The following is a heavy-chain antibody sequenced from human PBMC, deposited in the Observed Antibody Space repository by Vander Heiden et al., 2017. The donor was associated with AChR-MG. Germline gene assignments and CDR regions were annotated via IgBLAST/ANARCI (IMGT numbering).Heavy chain of an antibody. D-gene: IGHD3-10*01. Sequence: EVQLVESGGGLVQPGGSLRLSCAASGFTFSSYAMHWVRQAPGKGLEYVSAISSNGGSTYYANSVKGRFTISRDNSKNTLYLQMGSLRAEDMAVYYCARDRGRERGPDCWGQGTLVTVSS. CDR3: ARDRGRERGPDC. V-gene: IGHV3-64*01. J-gene: IGHJ4*02. CDR2: ISSNGGST. CDR1: GFTFSSYA.